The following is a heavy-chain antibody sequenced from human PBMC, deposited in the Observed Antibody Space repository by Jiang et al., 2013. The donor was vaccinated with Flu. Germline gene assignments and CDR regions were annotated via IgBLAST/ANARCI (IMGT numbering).Heavy chain of an antibody. Sequence: VISYDGSNKYYADSVKGRFTISRDNSKNTLYLQMNSLRAEDTAVYYCAREGQRIQLWLLNYWGQGTLVTVSS. V-gene: IGHV3-30-3*01. CDR3: AREGQRIQLWLLNY. J-gene: IGHJ4*02. CDR2: ISYDGSNK. D-gene: IGHD5-18*01.